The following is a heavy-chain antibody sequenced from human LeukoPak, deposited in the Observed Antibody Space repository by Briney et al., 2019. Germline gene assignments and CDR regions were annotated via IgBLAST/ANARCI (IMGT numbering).Heavy chain of an antibody. V-gene: IGHV3-48*01. CDR3: PREPPEGFDY. CDR1: GCTFSSYS. CDR2: ISGSSRAI. J-gene: IGHJ4*02. Sequence: GGSLRLTCAASGCTFSSYSMNWVRQPPGKGLEWISYISGSSRAIYYADSVQGPFTISRDNANNSLYLQMNNLRAEDTDVSYCPREPPEGFDYCGQGNLVTISS.